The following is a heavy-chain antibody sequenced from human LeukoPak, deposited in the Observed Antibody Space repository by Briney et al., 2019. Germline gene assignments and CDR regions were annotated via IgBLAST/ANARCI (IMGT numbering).Heavy chain of an antibody. D-gene: IGHD2-15*01. J-gene: IGHJ4*02. CDR1: GGSISSYY. CDR3: ARLGAPGGGSYYFDY. CDR2: IYYSGST. Sequence: PSETLCLTCTVSGGSISSYYWSWIRQPPGKGLEWIGYIYYSGSTNYNPSLKSRVTISVDTSKNQFSLKLSSVTAADTAVYYCARLGAPGGGSYYFDYWGQGTLVTVSS. V-gene: IGHV4-59*01.